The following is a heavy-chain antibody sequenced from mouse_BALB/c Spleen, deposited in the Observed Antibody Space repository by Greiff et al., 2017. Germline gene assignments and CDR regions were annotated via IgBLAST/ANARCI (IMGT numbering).Heavy chain of an antibody. CDR3: ANLYYDYDPWFAY. CDR1: GFTFRSFG. D-gene: IGHD2-4*01. CDR2: ISSGSSTI. Sequence: EVQGVESGGGLVQPGGSRKLSCAASGFTFRSFGMHWVRQAPEKGLYWVAYISSGSSTIYYADTVKVRFTISRDNPKNTLFLQMTSLRSEDTAMYYCANLYYDYDPWFAYWGQGTLVTVSA. V-gene: IGHV5-17*02. J-gene: IGHJ3*01.